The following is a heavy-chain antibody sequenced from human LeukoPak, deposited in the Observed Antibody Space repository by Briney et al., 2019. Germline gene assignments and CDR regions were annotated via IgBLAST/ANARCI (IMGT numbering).Heavy chain of an antibody. D-gene: IGHD3-22*01. CDR3: ARETGSSGFAGYFAY. CDR2: ISSSSSYI. J-gene: IGHJ4*02. V-gene: IGHV3-21*01. Sequence: GGSLRLSCAASGFTFSSYSMNWVRQAPGKGLEWVSSISSSSSYIFYADSVKGRFTISRDNAKNSLYLQMNSLRTEDTAVYYCARETGSSGFAGYFAYWGQGTLVTVSS. CDR1: GFTFSSYS.